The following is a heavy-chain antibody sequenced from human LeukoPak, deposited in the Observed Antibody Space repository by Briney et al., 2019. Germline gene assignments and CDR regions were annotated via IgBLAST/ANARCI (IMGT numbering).Heavy chain of an antibody. CDR3: ATLEIGDYYFDY. V-gene: IGHV4-39*01. J-gene: IGHJ4*02. D-gene: IGHD3-16*01. CDR2: ISYSGST. Sequence: SETLSLTCTVSGGSISSRPYYWGWVRQPPGKGLEWIGSISYSGSTYYNASLKSRVTISVDTSKNHFSLRRSSVTAADTAVYYCATLEIGDYYFDYWGQGTLVTVSS. CDR1: GGSISSRPYY.